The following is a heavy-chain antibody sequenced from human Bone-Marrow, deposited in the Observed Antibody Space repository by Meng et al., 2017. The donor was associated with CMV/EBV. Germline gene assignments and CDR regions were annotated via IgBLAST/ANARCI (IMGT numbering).Heavy chain of an antibody. J-gene: IGHJ6*02. CDR2: ISYDGSNK. CDR1: GFTFSSYA. CDR3: ASLPTIANYYYGMDV. V-gene: IGHV3-30-3*01. D-gene: IGHD4/OR15-4a*01. Sequence: GESLKISCAASGFTFSSYAMHWVRQAPGKGLEWVAVISYDGSNKYYADSVKGRFTISRDNSKNTLYLQMNSLRAEDTAVYYCASLPTIANYYYGMDVWGQGTTVTVSS.